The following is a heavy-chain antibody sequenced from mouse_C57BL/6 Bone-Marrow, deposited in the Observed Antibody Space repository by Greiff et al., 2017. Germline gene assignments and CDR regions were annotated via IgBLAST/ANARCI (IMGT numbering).Heavy chain of an antibody. CDR2: IDPSDSYT. Sequence: QVQLQQPVAELVMPGASVKLSCKASGYTFTSYWMHWVKQRPGQGLDWIGEIDPSDSYTNYNQKFKGKSTLTVDTSSSTAYMQLSRLTSEDSAVYYCALYEYDEAWFAYWGQGTLVTVSA. CDR1: GYTFTSYW. D-gene: IGHD2-4*01. CDR3: ALYEYDEAWFAY. J-gene: IGHJ3*01. V-gene: IGHV1-69*01.